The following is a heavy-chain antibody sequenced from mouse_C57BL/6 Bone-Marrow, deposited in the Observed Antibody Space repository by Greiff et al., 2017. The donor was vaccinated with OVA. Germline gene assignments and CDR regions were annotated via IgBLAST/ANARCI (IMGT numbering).Heavy chain of an antibody. CDR2: SRNKANDYTT. D-gene: IGHD5-1*01. J-gene: IGHJ4*01. V-gene: IGHV7-1*01. CDR1: GFTFSDFY. CDR3: ARDRTLYAMDY. Sequence: EVKLVESGGGLVQSGRSLRLSCATSGFTFSDFYMEWVRQAPGKGLEWIAASRNKANDYTTEYSASVKGRFIVSRDTSQSILYLQMNALRAEDTAIYYCARDRTLYAMDYWGQGTSVTVSS.